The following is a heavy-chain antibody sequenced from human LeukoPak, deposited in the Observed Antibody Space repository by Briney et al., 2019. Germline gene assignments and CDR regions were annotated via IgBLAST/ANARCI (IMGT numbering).Heavy chain of an antibody. CDR3: ARAQDYGDSYYYMDV. D-gene: IGHD4-17*01. V-gene: IGHV3-21*01. J-gene: IGHJ6*03. CDR1: GFTFSSYE. CDR2: ISSSSSYI. Sequence: PGGSLRLSCAASGFTFSSYEMNWVRQAPGKGLEWVSSISSSSSYIYYADSVKGRFTISRDNAKNSLYLQMNSLRAEDTAVYYCARAQDYGDSYYYMDVWGKGTTVTVSS.